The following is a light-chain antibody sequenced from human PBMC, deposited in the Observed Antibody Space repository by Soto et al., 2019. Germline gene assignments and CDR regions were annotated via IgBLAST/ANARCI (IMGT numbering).Light chain of an antibody. J-gene: IGKJ1*01. CDR2: GAY. CDR1: QSVGNN. V-gene: IGKV3-15*01. CDR3: QHYNYWPPKT. Sequence: EIVMTQSPATLSVSPGERTPLSCRARQSVGNNLAWYPQNPGQAPRLLIYGAYTRATGIPARFSGSGSGPDFTLTISSLQSEDFAVYYCQHYNYWPPKTFGQGTKVDNK.